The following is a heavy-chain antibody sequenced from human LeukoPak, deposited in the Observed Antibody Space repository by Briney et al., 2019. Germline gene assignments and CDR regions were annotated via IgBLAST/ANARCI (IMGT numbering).Heavy chain of an antibody. CDR2: IYYSGTT. CDR1: DGSISNYY. Sequence: SETLSLTCTVSDGSISNYYWSWIRQPPGKGLEWIGYIYYSGTTNYNPSLKSRVVMSVHTSKNQFSLKLSPVTAADTAVYYCARVGVDYSGNIIKYYFDYWGQGTLVTVSS. CDR3: ARVGVDYSGNIIKYYFDY. D-gene: IGHD4-23*01. V-gene: IGHV4-59*01. J-gene: IGHJ4*02.